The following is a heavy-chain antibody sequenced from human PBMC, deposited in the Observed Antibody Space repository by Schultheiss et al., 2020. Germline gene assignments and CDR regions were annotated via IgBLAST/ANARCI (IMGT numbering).Heavy chain of an antibody. CDR1: GFTFSSYD. D-gene: IGHD3-3*01. V-gene: IGHV3-23*01. CDR2: ISGSGGST. CDR3: VKEKGIYALDYFDC. Sequence: GGSLRLSCSASGFTFSSYDMHWVRQATGKGLEWVSAISGSGGSTYYADPVKGRFTISRDNSKSTLYLQMNSLRAEDTALYYCVKEKGIYALDYFDCWGQGTLVTVSS. J-gene: IGHJ4*02.